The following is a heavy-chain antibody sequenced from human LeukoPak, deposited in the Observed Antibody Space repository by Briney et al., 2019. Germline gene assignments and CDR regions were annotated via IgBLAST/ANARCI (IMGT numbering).Heavy chain of an antibody. V-gene: IGHV4-34*01. D-gene: IGHD6-13*01. J-gene: IGHJ6*03. CDR3: ARGGLAAAGTPYYYYYYMDV. Sequence: SETLSLTCAVYGGSFSGYYWSWIRQPPGKGLEWIGEINHSGSTNYNPSLKSRVTISVDTSKNQFSLKLSSVTAAGTAVYYCARGGLAAAGTPYYYYYYMDVWGKGTTVTVSS. CDR1: GGSFSGYY. CDR2: INHSGST.